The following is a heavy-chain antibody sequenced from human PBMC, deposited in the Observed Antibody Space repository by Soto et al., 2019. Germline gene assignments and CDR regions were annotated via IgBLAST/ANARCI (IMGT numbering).Heavy chain of an antibody. D-gene: IGHD3-10*01. Sequence: QVQLQESGPGLVKPSETLSLTCTVSGGSISSYYWSWIRQPPGKGLQWIGYIHYSGSTNYNPSLKSRITISVDTPKTQVSVQLSSVTAADTAVYYCARSPLLWLGDQRRAFDIWGQEPMVTVSS. V-gene: IGHV4-59*01. CDR3: ARSPLLWLGDQRRAFDI. J-gene: IGHJ3*02. CDR1: GGSISSYY. CDR2: IHYSGST.